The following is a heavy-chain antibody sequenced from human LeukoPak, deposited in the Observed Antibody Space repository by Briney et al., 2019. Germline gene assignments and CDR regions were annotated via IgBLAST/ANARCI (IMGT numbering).Heavy chain of an antibody. V-gene: IGHV1-2*04. J-gene: IGHJ4*02. D-gene: IGHD3-22*01. CDR3: ARDRNYYDSSGYYLY. CDR2: INPNSGGT. Sequence: ASVKVSCKASGYTFTGYYMHWVRQAPGQGLEWMGWINPNSGGTNYAQKFQGWVTMTRDTSISTAYMELSRLRSDDTAVYYCARDRNYYDSSGYYLYWGQGTLVTVSS. CDR1: GYTFTGYY.